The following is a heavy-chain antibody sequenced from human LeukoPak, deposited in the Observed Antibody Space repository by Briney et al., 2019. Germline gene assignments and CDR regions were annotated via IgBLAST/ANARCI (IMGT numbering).Heavy chain of an antibody. V-gene: IGHV3-66*01. J-gene: IGHJ5*02. CDR2: IYSGGST. CDR1: GFIVRSNY. D-gene: IGHD2-2*02. Sequence: GGSLRLSCAASGFIVRSNYMSWVRQAPGKGLEWVSVIYSGGSTYHADSVRGRFTISRDNSKNTLYLQMNSLRPEDTAVYYCARDWYCSSSICYTDRNWFDPWGQGTLVTVSS. CDR3: ARDWYCSSSICYTDRNWFDP.